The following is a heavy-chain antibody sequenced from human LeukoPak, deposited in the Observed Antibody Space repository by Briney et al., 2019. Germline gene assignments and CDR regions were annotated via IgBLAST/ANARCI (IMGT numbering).Heavy chain of an antibody. CDR2: ISDYNGNT. CDR1: GYTFTSYG. J-gene: IGHJ4*02. CDR3: ARARGDYYFDY. V-gene: IGHV1-18*01. D-gene: IGHD2-21*02. Sequence: ASVKLSCKASGYTFTSYGIIWVRHAPGQGLERMGWISDYNGNTNYAQKLQGRVTMSTDTTTSTDYMELRSLRSDDTAVYYCARARGDYYFDYWGQGTLVTVSS.